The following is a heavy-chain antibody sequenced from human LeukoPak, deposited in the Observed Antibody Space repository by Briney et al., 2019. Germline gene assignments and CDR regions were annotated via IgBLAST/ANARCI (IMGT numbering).Heavy chain of an antibody. D-gene: IGHD2-2*02. CDR2: IIPILGIA. CDR1: GGTFSSYA. V-gene: IGHV1-69*04. J-gene: IGHJ5*02. Sequence: SVKVSCKASGGTFSSYAISWVRQAPGQGLEWMGRIIPILGIANYAQKFQGRVTITADKSTSTAYMELSSLRSEDTAVYYCARGGPAIAWFDPWGQGTLVTVSS. CDR3: ARGGPAIAWFDP.